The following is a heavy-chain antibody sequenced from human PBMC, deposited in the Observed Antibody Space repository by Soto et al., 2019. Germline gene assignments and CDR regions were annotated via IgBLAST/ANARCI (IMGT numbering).Heavy chain of an antibody. Sequence: EEQLVESGGDLVQPGGSLRLSCTSSGFALDTYDMNWVRLAPGKDLEWISHIATGGDRIYYADSVKGRFTISRDNARNSLYLQMNPLGDDDTALYYCAVEHVSMFASYDAFNVWGQGTLVTVSS. CDR1: GFALDTYD. J-gene: IGHJ3*01. CDR2: IATGGDRI. V-gene: IGHV3-48*03. D-gene: IGHD1-1*01. CDR3: AVEHVSMFASYDAFNV.